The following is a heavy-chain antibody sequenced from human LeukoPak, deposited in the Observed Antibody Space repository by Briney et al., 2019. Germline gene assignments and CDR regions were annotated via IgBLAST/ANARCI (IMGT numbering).Heavy chain of an antibody. J-gene: IGHJ4*02. Sequence: GGSLRLSCAASGLTFSDSYMSWIRQAPGKGLEWVSGISGSGGSTYYADSVKGRFTISRDNSKNTLYLQMDSLRAEDTAVYYCAKGYDYYDSSGYPDYWGQGTLVTVSS. CDR3: AKGYDYYDSSGYPDY. CDR2: ISGSGGST. V-gene: IGHV3-23*01. D-gene: IGHD3-22*01. CDR1: GLTFSDSY.